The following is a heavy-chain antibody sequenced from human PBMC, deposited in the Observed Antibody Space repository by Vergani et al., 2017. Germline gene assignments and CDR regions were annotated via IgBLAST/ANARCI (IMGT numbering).Heavy chain of an antibody. Sequence: QVQLVQSGAEVKKPGASVKVSCKASGYTFTSYYMHWVRQAPGQGLEWMGIINPSGGSTSYAQKFQGRVTMTRDTSTSTVYMELSSLRSEDTAVYYCARDSRYCSSTSFYVGRDWFDPWGRGTLVTVSS. CDR3: ARDSRYCSSTSFYVGRDWFDP. V-gene: IGHV1-46*01. J-gene: IGHJ5*02. D-gene: IGHD2-2*01. CDR1: GYTFTSYY. CDR2: INPSGGST.